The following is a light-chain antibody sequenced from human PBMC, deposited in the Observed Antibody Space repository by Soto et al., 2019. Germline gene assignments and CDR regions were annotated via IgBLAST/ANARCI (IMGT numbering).Light chain of an antibody. CDR2: DAS. CDR3: QEGTYWPA. J-gene: IGKJ4*01. Sequence: EIVMTQSPATLSVSPGERATLSCRASQSVSSDLAWYHQKPGQAPRLIIYDASVRATGIPARFSGSGSGTDFTLTISSLEPEDFAVYYCQEGTYWPAFGGGTKVDIK. CDR1: QSVSSD. V-gene: IGKV3-11*01.